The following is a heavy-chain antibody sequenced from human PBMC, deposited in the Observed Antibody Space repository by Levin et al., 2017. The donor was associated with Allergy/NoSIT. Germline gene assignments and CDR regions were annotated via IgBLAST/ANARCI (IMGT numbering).Heavy chain of an antibody. J-gene: IGHJ4*02. D-gene: IGHD6-19*01. CDR1: GYSFTDHW. CDR3: ARRVRGRIAVAYPDN. CDR2: IYPGDSDT. Sequence: GESLKISCKGSGYSFTDHWIAWVRQMPGKGLEWMGIIYPGDSDTRYSPSFQGQVTISADKSINTAYLQWGSLRASDTAMYYCARRVRGRIAVAYPDNWGQGTLVTVS. V-gene: IGHV5-51*01.